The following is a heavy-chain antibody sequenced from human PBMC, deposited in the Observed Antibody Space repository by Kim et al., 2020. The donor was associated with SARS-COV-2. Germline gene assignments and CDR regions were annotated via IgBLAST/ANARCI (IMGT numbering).Heavy chain of an antibody. CDR2: VTHSAGST. Sequence: GGSLRLSCAASGFPFSSYQMSWVRQAPGKGLEWVSAVTHSAGSTFYADSVKGRFTVSRDNSKNTLYLQMYGLRAEDTAVYYCVRDPNCDGGTCYYHYGADPPDYWGQGTLVTVSS. V-gene: IGHV3-23*01. CDR3: VRDPNCDGGTCYYHYGADPPDY. D-gene: IGHD4-17*01. J-gene: IGHJ4*02. CDR1: GFPFSSYQ.